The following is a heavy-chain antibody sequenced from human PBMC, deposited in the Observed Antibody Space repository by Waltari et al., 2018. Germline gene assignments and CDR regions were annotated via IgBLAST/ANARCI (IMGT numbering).Heavy chain of an antibody. Sequence: EVQLVESGGGLVQPGGSLKLSCAASGFTFSDSARHWVRQAPGKGLEWVARIRTRLNSYTTAFAESVKGRFTISRDDSKNTAYLQMNSLITEDTAVYYCTRSGRTTAAFDIWGQGTMVTVSS. J-gene: IGHJ3*02. CDR1: GFTFSDSA. CDR3: TRSGRTTAAFDI. CDR2: IRTRLNSYTT. V-gene: IGHV3-73*01. D-gene: IGHD4-17*01.